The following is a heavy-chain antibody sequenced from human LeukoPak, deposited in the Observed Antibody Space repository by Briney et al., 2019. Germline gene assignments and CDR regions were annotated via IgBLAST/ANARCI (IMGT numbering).Heavy chain of an antibody. CDR2: IYYSGST. V-gene: IGHV4-61*05. D-gene: IGHD2-2*01. CDR3: ARGPPYCSSTSCPDYYYYYMDV. J-gene: IGHJ6*03. CDR1: GGSISSTSYY. Sequence: SETLSLTCTVSGGSISSTSYYWSWIRQPPGKGLEWIGYIYYSGSTNYNPSLKSRVTISVDTSKNHFSLKLSSVTAADTAVYYCARGPPYCSSTSCPDYYYYYMDVWGKGTTVTISS.